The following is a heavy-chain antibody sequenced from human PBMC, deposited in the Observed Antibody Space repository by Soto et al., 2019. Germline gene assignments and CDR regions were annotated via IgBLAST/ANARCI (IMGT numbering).Heavy chain of an antibody. CDR2: ISAYNGNT. Sequence: ASVKVSCKXSGYTFTSYGISWVRQAPGQGLEWMGWISAYNGNTNYAQKLQGRVTMTTDTSTSTAYMELRSLRSDDTAVYYCAAGIAVAEDPGPYYYYGMDVWGQGTTVTVSS. J-gene: IGHJ6*02. V-gene: IGHV1-18*01. D-gene: IGHD6-19*01. CDR3: AAGIAVAEDPGPYYYYGMDV. CDR1: GYTFTSYG.